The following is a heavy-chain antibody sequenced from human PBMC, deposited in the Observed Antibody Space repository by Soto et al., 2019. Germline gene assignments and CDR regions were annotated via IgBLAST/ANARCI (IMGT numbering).Heavy chain of an antibody. J-gene: IGHJ4*02. CDR1: GNSFSSHA. CDR3: ARGGALSTSWYWGDGLDS. CDR2: IIPVFDTP. Sequence: SVEVSSRSSGNSFSSHAITWVRQAPGQGLEWMGGIIPVFDTPTYARRFQDRVTITADKSTNTSYMELRRLRSEDTAVYYCARGGALSTSWYWGDGLDSWGQGTQVTVYS. D-gene: IGHD6-13*01. V-gene: IGHV1-69*06.